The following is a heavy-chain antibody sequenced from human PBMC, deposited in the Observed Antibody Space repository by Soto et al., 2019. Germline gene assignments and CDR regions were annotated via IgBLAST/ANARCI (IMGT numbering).Heavy chain of an antibody. V-gene: IGHV3-33*01. J-gene: IGHJ4*02. CDR1: GFTFSSYG. CDR3: ARDLRYSSGWHASGTDH. Sequence: GGSLRLSCAASGFTFSSYGMHWVRQAPGKGLEWVAVIWYDGSNKYYADSVKGRFTISRDNSKNTLYLQMNSLRAEDTAVYYCARDLRYSSGWHASGTDHWGQGTLVTVSS. CDR2: IWYDGSNK. D-gene: IGHD6-19*01.